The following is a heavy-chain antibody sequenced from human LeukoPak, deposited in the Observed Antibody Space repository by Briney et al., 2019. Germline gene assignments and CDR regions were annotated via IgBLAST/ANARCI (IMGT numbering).Heavy chain of an antibody. J-gene: IGHJ4*02. V-gene: IGHV1-69*13. CDR2: IIPIFGTA. D-gene: IGHD3-3*01. CDR1: GGTFSSYA. Sequence: ASVKVSYKASGGTFSSYAISWVRQAPGQELEWMGVIIPIFGTANYAQKFQGRVTITADESTSTAYMELSSLRSEDTAVYYCARADNYDFWSGYYTPRYFDYWGQGTLVTVSS. CDR3: ARADNYDFWSGYYTPRYFDY.